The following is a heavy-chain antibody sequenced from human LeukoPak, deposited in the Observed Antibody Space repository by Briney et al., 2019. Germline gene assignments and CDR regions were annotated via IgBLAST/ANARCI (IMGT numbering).Heavy chain of an antibody. D-gene: IGHD2-2*01. CDR1: GYTFTGYY. V-gene: IGHV1-2*02. Sequence: ASVKVSCKASGYTFTGYYMHWVRQARGQGLEWMGWINPNSGGTNYAQKFQGRVTMTRDTSISTAYMELSRLRSDDTAVYYCARDDCSSTSCYAFDIWGQGTMVTVSS. J-gene: IGHJ3*02. CDR3: ARDDCSSTSCYAFDI. CDR2: INPNSGGT.